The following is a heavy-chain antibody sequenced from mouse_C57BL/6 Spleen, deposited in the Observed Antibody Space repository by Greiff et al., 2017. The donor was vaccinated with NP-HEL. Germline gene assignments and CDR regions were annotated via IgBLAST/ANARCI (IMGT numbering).Heavy chain of an antibody. CDR1: GYTFTSYW. CDR2: IHPNSGST. D-gene: IGHD3-2*02. V-gene: IGHV1-64*01. CDR3: ARRGQLREGYAMDY. J-gene: IGHJ4*01. Sequence: VQLQESGAELVKPGASVKLSCKASGYTFTSYWMHWVKQRPGQGLEWIGMIHPNSGSTNYNEKFKSKATLTVDKSSSTAYMQLSSLTSEDSAVYYCARRGQLREGYAMDYWGQGTSVTVSS.